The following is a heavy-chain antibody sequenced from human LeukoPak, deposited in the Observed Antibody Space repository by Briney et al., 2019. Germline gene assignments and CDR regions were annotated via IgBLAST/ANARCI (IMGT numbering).Heavy chain of an antibody. CDR2: ISYDGTDK. V-gene: IGHV3-30*06. Sequence: GGSLRLSCAASGFTFSTYGMHWVRQARGKGLEWVAVISYDGTDKYCADSVKGRFTISRDNSKNTLYLQMNSLRAEDTALYYCAKGYTDFDFWGQGTLVTVSS. J-gene: IGHJ4*02. CDR3: AKGYTDFDF. D-gene: IGHD3-16*02. CDR1: GFTFSTYG.